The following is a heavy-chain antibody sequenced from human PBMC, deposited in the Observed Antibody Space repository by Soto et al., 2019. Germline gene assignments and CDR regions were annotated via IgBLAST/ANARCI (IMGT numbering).Heavy chain of an antibody. Sequence: SETLSLTCTVSGLSITNNYWSWIRQPPGKGLEWIGYIYYSGITKYNPSLKSRVTISLDTSKNQFSLKLSSVTAADSAVYYCARHPGASFDYWGQGTLVTVSS. V-gene: IGHV4-59*13. CDR1: GLSITNNY. J-gene: IGHJ4*02. CDR3: ARHPGASFDY. D-gene: IGHD7-27*01. CDR2: IYYSGIT.